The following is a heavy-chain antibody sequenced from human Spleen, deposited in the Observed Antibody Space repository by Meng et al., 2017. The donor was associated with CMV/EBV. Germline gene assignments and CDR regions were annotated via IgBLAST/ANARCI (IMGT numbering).Heavy chain of an antibody. CDR1: GFTFNTYS. J-gene: IGHJ4*02. V-gene: IGHV3-21*05. Sequence: GESLKISCTASGFTFNTYSMTWVRQAPGKGLESVAYIDSSSNYIIHADSVKGRFTISRDNAKNSLYLQMNSLRAEDTAVYYCARDHMVRGFDYWGQGTLVTVSS. D-gene: IGHD3-10*01. CDR2: IDSSSNYI. CDR3: ARDHMVRGFDY.